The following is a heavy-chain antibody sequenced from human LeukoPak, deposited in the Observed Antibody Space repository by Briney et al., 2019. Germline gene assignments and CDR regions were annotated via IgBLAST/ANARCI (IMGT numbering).Heavy chain of an antibody. V-gene: IGHV3-53*01. CDR2: IYSGGSI. D-gene: IGHD3-10*01. CDR1: GFTVSSNY. Sequence: GGSLRLSCAASGFTVSSNYMSWVRQAAGKGREWVSVIYSGGSIYYRGSVKGGCTISRDNLTNTLYLHMNSLRAEDTAVYYCARVSDITMVRRVFAYWAQATLVTVSS. CDR3: ARVSDITMVRRVFAY. J-gene: IGHJ4*02.